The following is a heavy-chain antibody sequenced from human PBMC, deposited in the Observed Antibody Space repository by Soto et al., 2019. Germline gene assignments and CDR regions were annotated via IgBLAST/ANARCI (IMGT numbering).Heavy chain of an antibody. CDR1: GGSFSGYY. J-gene: IGHJ3*02. CDR3: ARGYDIVVVVAATSHFLPMAFDI. V-gene: IGHV4-34*01. D-gene: IGHD2-15*01. Sequence: QVQLQQWGAGLLKPSETLSLTCAVYGGSFSGYYWSWIRQPPGKGLEWIGEINHSGSTNYNPSLKSRVTISVDTSKNQFSLKLSSVTAADTAVYYCARGYDIVVVVAATSHFLPMAFDIWGQGTMVTVSS. CDR2: INHSGST.